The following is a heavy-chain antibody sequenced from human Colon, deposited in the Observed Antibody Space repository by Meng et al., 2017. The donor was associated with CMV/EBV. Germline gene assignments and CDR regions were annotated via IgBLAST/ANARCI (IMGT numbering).Heavy chain of an antibody. CDR2: MNPNSGNT. CDR1: GYTFTSYD. Sequence: ASVKVSCKASGYTFTSYDINWVRQATGQGLEWMGWMNPNSGNTGYAQKFQGRVTITRNTSISTAYMELSSLRSEDTAVYYCATYRGFHSHSNDYFYTMDIWGQGTTVTVSS. V-gene: IGHV1-8*03. CDR3: ATYRGFHSHSNDYFYTMDI. J-gene: IGHJ6*02. D-gene: IGHD4-11*01.